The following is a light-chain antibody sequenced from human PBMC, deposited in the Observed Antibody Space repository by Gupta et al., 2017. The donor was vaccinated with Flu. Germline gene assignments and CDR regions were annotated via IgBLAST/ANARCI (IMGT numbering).Light chain of an antibody. Sequence: QSALTQPASVSGSPGQSITIPCTGTSSDVGAYNYVSWYRQYPGKVPELMIYEGITRPSGVSNRCSGSKSGNTASLTISGLEPEDEADYYCSSYTTTTTLLIFGVGTKRTVL. CDR1: SSDVGAYNY. V-gene: IGLV2-14*01. CDR2: EGI. J-gene: IGLJ2*01. CDR3: SSYTTTTTLLI.